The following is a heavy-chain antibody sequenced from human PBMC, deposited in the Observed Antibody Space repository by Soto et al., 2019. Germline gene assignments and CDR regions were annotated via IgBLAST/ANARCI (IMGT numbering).Heavy chain of an antibody. J-gene: IGHJ3*02. V-gene: IGHV3-21*01. D-gene: IGHD2-15*01. CDR2: IANGDHHV. Sequence: EVQLVESGGGLVKPGGSPRLSCAASGFTFSDYSMLWVRQAPGKGLEWLSLIANGDHHVFYSDSVKGRFTISRDNAKNSVYLQMNRLRADDTAVYYCARDNGYCSGDCCNRGAFDIWGQGTMVTVSS. CDR3: ARDNGYCSGDCCNRGAFDI. CDR1: GFTFSDYS.